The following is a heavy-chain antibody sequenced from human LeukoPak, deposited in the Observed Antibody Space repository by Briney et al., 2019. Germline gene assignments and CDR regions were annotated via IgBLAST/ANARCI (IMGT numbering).Heavy chain of an antibody. J-gene: IGHJ4*02. D-gene: IGHD6-6*01. Sequence: GGSLRLSCAASGFTFSSYSMNWVRQAPGKGLEWVSYISSSSSTIYYADSVKGRFTISRDNAKNSLYLQMNSLRAEDTAVHYCARGSSSSGLDYWGQGTLVTVSS. CDR3: ARGSSSSGLDY. CDR2: ISSSSSTI. V-gene: IGHV3-48*01. CDR1: GFTFSSYS.